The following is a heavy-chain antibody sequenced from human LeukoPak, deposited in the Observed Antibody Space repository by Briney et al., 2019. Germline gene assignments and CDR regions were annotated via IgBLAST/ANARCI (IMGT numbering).Heavy chain of an antibody. D-gene: IGHD6-13*01. CDR2: IYPDDSDT. J-gene: IGHJ3*02. V-gene: IGHV5-51*01. CDR1: GYSFTTYW. CDR3: AKSYSSSWGAFDI. Sequence: GESLKISCKGSGYSFTTYWIGWVRQMPGKGLEWMGIIYPDDSDTRYSPSFQGQVTISADKSINTAYLQWSSLKASDTAMYYCAKSYSSSWGAFDILGQGTVVTVSS.